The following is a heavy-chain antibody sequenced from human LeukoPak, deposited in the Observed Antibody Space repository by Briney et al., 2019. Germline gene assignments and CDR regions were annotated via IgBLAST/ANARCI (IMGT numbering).Heavy chain of an antibody. CDR3: ARGGGSECGLMVYATPFDY. V-gene: IGHV4-39*07. CDR1: GGSIRSYY. CDR2: IYYSGST. Sequence: SETLSLTCTVSGGSIRSYYWGWIRQPPGKGLEWIGSIYYSGSTYYNPSLKSRVTISVDTSKNQFSLKLSSVTAADTAVYYCARGGGSECGLMVYATPFDYWGQGTLVTVSS. D-gene: IGHD2-8*01. J-gene: IGHJ4*02.